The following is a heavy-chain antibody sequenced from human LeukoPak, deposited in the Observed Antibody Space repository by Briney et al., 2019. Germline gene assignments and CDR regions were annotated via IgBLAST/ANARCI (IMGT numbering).Heavy chain of an antibody. CDR1: GGSIGSSSYY. CDR3: AGSFYGSGKGAIDY. D-gene: IGHD3-10*01. Sequence: SETLSLTCTVSGGSIGSSSYYWGWIRQPPGKGLEWIGSIYYSGSTYYNPSLKSRVTISVDTSKNQFSLKLSSVTAADTAVYYCAGSFYGSGKGAIDYWGQGTLVTVSS. CDR2: IYYSGST. J-gene: IGHJ4*02. V-gene: IGHV4-39*01.